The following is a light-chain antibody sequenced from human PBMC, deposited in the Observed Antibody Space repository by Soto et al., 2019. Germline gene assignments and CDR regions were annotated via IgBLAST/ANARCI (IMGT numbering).Light chain of an antibody. CDR3: QQYGSSPRT. J-gene: IGKJ1*01. V-gene: IGKV3-20*01. CDR2: GTS. Sequence: LSLSPGERATLSCRASQNVGSRYLAWYQQKPGQAPRLLIYGTSNRATGIPDRFSGSGSGTDFSLTISSLEPGDLAVYYCQQYGSSPRTFGQGTKVDIK. CDR1: QNVGSRY.